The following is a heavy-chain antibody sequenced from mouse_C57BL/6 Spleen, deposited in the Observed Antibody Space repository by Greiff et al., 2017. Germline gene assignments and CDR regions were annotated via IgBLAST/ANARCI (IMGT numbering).Heavy chain of an antibody. J-gene: IGHJ2*01. V-gene: IGHV1-50*01. CDR3: ATHWLGDPVLDY. CDR1: GYTFTSYW. CDR2: LDPSDSYT. Sequence: VQLQQPGAELVKPGASVKLSCKASGYTFTSYWMQWVKQRPGQGLEWIGELDPSDSYTNYNQKFKGKSTLTVDTSSSTAYMQLSSLTSEDSAVYYCATHWLGDPVLDYWGQGTTLTVSS. D-gene: IGHD2-2*01.